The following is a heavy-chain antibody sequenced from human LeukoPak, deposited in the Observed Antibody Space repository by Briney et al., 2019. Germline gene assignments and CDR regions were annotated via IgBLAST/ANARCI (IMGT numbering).Heavy chain of an antibody. J-gene: IGHJ4*02. CDR1: GFTFSSYS. CDR2: INHSGST. CDR3: ARGKRHYYGSGSPYFDY. V-gene: IGHV4-34*01. Sequence: GSLRLSCAASGFTFSSYSMNWVRQAPGKGLEWIGEINHSGSTNYNPSLKSRVTISVDTSKNQFSLKLSSVTAADTAVSYCARGKRHYYGSGSPYFDYWGQGTLVTVSS. D-gene: IGHD3-10*01.